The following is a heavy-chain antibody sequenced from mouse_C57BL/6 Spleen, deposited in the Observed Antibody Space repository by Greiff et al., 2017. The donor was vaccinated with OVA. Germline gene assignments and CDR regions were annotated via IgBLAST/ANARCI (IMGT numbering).Heavy chain of an antibody. Sequence: EVQRVESEGGLVQPGSSMKLSCTASGFTFSDYYMAWVRQVPEKGLEWVANINYDGSSSYYLDSLKSRFIISRDNAKNILYLQMSSLKSEDTATYYCARDRDYYGSRGYFDVWGTGTTVTVSS. CDR1: GFTFSDYY. V-gene: IGHV5-16*01. CDR2: INYDGSSS. J-gene: IGHJ1*03. D-gene: IGHD1-1*01. CDR3: ARDRDYYGSRGYFDV.